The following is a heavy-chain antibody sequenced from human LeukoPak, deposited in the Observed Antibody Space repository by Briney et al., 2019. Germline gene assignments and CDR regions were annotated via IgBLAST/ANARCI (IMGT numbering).Heavy chain of an antibody. Sequence: GGSLRLSCVASGFTFNQYSMNWVRQAPGKGLEWVSCIGKTSNYIYYADSVKGRFTISRDNAKNSLYLQMNSLRAEDTAVYYCVSRYIDWFVPAGVWGQGTTVTVSS. J-gene: IGHJ6*02. D-gene: IGHD3-9*01. CDR3: VSRYIDWFVPAGV. CDR2: IGKTSNYI. V-gene: IGHV3-21*06. CDR1: GFTFNQYS.